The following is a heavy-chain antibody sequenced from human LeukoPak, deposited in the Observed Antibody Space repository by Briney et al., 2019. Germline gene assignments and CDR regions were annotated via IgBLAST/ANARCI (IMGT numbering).Heavy chain of an antibody. CDR2: ISAYNGNT. J-gene: IGHJ4*02. CDR1: GYTFTSYG. V-gene: IGHV1-18*01. D-gene: IGHD5-24*01. CDR3: ARDDEDGYNSY. Sequence: GASVKVSCKASGYTFTSYGIIWVRQAPGQGLEWMGWISAYNGNTNYAQKLQGRVTMTTDTSTSTAYMELRSLRSEDTAVYYCARDDEDGYNSYWGQGTLVTVSS.